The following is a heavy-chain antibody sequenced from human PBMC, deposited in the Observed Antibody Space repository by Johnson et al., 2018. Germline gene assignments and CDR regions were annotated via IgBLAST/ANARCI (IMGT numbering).Heavy chain of an antibody. CDR2: IGAAGDT. D-gene: IGHD2/OR15-2a*01. CDR1: GFTFRTCD. Sequence: VQLVQAGGGLLQPGGALGLSCAASGFTFRTCDMHWVRQVAGKGLEWVSHIGAAGDTSYPGSVKGRFTISRENAKNSLYLQMNSLRAGDTAVYYCARDNRVRSYYYNGMDVWGQGTTVTVSS. V-gene: IGHV3-13*01. CDR3: ARDNRVRSYYYNGMDV. J-gene: IGHJ6*02.